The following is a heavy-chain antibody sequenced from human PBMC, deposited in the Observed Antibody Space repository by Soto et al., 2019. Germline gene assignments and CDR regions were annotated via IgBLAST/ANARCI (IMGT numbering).Heavy chain of an antibody. CDR3: ARGYCSGGSCYSGFFFDY. Sequence: QVQLVESGGGVVQPGRSLRLSCAASGFTFSSYGMHWVRQAPGKGLEWVAVIWYDGSNKYYADSVKGRFTISRDNSENTLYRQMSSLRAEDTAVYYCARGYCSGGSCYSGFFFDYWGQGTLVTVSS. CDR2: IWYDGSNK. D-gene: IGHD2-15*01. V-gene: IGHV3-33*01. CDR1: GFTFSSYG. J-gene: IGHJ4*02.